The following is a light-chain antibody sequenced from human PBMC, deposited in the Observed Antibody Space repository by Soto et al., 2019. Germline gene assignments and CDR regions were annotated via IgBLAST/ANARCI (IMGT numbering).Light chain of an antibody. Sequence: DIQMTQSPSSLSASIEDRVILTCPASQNIAYSLNWYQHKLGKAPKLLIYDASNLERGVTARFSGSGSGTDSSFSIISLQPEDISTDYYQQYEKLPPTVGQGTRLEIK. CDR3: QQYEKLPPT. J-gene: IGKJ5*01. V-gene: IGKV1-33*01. CDR2: DAS. CDR1: QNIAYS.